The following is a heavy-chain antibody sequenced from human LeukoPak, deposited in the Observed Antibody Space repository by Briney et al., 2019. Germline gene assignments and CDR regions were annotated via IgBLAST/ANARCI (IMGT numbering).Heavy chain of an antibody. D-gene: IGHD3-9*01. CDR3: ARIFILSGFSSYFDH. Sequence: SETLSLTCSVSSNSISSGHYWGWIRQTPGKGLEWIGSIYLSGTTYYNPSLKSRVTISVDTSKNQFSLKLSSVTAADMAVYFCARIFILSGFSSYFDHWGQGTLVTVSS. CDR1: SNSISSGHY. J-gene: IGHJ4*02. V-gene: IGHV4-38-2*02. CDR2: IYLSGTT.